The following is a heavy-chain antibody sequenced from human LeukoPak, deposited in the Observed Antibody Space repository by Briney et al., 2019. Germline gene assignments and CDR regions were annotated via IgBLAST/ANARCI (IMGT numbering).Heavy chain of an antibody. V-gene: IGHV3-20*04. J-gene: IGHJ4*02. Sequence: GGSLRLSCAASGFTLDDYGMSWGRQAPGKGLGWVSGINWNGGSTGYADSVKGRFTLSRDKPKNSLYLRMNSLRAEDTAMYYCARRHHYYDSSGPFDYWGQGTLVTVSS. CDR2: INWNGGST. CDR3: ARRHHYYDSSGPFDY. D-gene: IGHD3-22*01. CDR1: GFTLDDYG.